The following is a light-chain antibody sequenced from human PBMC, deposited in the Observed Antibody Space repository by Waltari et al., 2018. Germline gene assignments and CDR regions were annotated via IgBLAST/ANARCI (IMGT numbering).Light chain of an antibody. J-gene: IGLJ1*01. V-gene: IGLV2-14*03. CDR3: SSYTGGSTFYV. CDR1: SSDVGPYNY. Sequence: QSALTQPASVSGSPGQSITLPCTGTSSDVGPYNYVSWYQLHSGKVPKLIIYGVSNRPSGVSNRFSGSKSGNTASLTISGLQAEDEADYYCSSYTGGSTFYVFGTGTKVAVL. CDR2: GVS.